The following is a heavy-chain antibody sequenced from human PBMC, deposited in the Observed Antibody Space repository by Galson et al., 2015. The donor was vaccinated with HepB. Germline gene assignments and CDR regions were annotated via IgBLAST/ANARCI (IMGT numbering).Heavy chain of an antibody. D-gene: IGHD5-18*01. CDR2: ISYDGSNK. Sequence: SLRLSCAASGFTFSSYAMHWVRQAPGKGLEWVAVISYDGSNKYYADSVKGRFTISRDNSKNTLYLQMNSLRAEDTAVYYCAKDNEEGGYSYGIDYWGQGTLVTVSS. CDR1: GFTFSSYA. V-gene: IGHV3-30-3*01. CDR3: AKDNEEGGYSYGIDY. J-gene: IGHJ4*02.